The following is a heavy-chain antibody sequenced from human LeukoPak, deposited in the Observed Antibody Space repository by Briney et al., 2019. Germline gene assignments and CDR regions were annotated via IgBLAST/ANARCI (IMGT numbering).Heavy chain of an antibody. CDR3: ARDYYDSSGYSGY. CDR1: GFTFSSYS. Sequence: PGGSLRLSCAASGFTFSSYSMNWVREAPGKGREWVSYISSSSSTIYYADSVKGRFTISRDNAKNSLYLQMNSLRAEDTAVYYCARDYYDSSGYSGYWGQGTLVTVSS. D-gene: IGHD3-22*01. J-gene: IGHJ4*02. CDR2: ISSSSSTI. V-gene: IGHV3-48*01.